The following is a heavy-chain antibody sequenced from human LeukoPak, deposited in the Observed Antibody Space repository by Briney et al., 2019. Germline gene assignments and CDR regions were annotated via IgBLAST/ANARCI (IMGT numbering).Heavy chain of an antibody. D-gene: IGHD3-3*01. CDR3: ARAILSGYPDS. Sequence: SETLSLTCAVYGGSFSGNYWTWIRQSPRKGLEWIGEMNHSGSANYNPSLKSRVTISLDTSKNQFSLKLSSVTAADTAVYYCARAILSGYPDSWGQGTLVIVFS. V-gene: IGHV4-34*01. J-gene: IGHJ4*02. CDR2: MNHSGSA. CDR1: GGSFSGNY.